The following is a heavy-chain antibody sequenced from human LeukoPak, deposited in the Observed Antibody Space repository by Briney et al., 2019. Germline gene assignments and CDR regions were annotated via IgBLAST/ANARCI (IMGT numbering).Heavy chain of an antibody. J-gene: IGHJ4*02. D-gene: IGHD6-13*01. Sequence: PGGSLRLSCAASGFXFSSYEINWVRQAPGKGLEWVSYISSSGRTFYYADSVKGRFTISRDNGKNSLYLQMNSLRVEDTAVYYCARDSRGSSWFFDYWGQGALVTVSS. CDR3: ARDSRGSSWFFDY. CDR2: ISSSGRTF. V-gene: IGHV3-48*03. CDR1: GFXFSSYE.